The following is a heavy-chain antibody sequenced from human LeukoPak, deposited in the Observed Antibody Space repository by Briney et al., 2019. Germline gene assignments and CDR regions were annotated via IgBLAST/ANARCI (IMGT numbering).Heavy chain of an antibody. V-gene: IGHV1-69*13. CDR1: EGTFSSYA. J-gene: IGHJ4*02. D-gene: IGHD6-13*01. CDR3: ARGRPAIAAAGTHLGY. Sequence: SVKVSCKASEGTFSSYAISWVRQAPGQGLEWMGGIIPIFGTANYAQKFQGRVTITADESTSTAYMELSSLRSEDTAVYYCARGRPAIAAAGTHLGYWGQGTLVTVSS. CDR2: IIPIFGTA.